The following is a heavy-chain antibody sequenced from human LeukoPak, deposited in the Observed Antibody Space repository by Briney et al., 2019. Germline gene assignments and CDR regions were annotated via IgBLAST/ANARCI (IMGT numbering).Heavy chain of an antibody. J-gene: IGHJ6*02. CDR2: IIPIFGTA. CDR3: ARGRYSSSINSMDV. CDR1: GGTFSSYT. D-gene: IGHD6-6*01. V-gene: IGHV1-69*13. Sequence: AASVKVSCKASGGTFSSYTISWVRQAPGQGLEWMGGIIPIFGTANYAQKFQGRVTITADESTSTAYMELSSLRSEDTAVYYCARGRYSSSINSMDVWGQGTTVTVSS.